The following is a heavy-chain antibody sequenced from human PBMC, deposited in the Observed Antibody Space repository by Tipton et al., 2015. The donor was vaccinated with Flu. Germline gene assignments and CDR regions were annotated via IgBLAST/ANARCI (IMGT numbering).Heavy chain of an antibody. CDR1: GFTFSSYD. J-gene: IGHJ6*02. D-gene: IGHD1/OR15-1a*01. CDR3: TRGPLPDSNWYNGMDV. Sequence: SLRLSCAASGFTFSSYDMHWVRQGTGRSLEWVSGIGSGGDTYYSDSVKGRFTISRENAKNSFFLQMNSLTAGDTAVYYCTRGPLPDSNWYNGMDVWGQGTTVTVFS. CDR2: IGSGGDT. V-gene: IGHV3-13*01.